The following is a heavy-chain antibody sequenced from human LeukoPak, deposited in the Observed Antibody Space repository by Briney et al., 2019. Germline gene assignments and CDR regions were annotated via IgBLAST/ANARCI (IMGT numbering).Heavy chain of an antibody. D-gene: IGHD5-12*01. CDR3: AKDRYGDYEAPFHYYMDA. V-gene: IGHV1-2*02. Sequence: GASVKVSCKASGYTFIGYYVHWVRQAPGQGLEWLGWINPNSGVTNYAQKLQGRVTITRDTSIDTAYMQLSRLRSDATAVYYCAKDRYGDYEAPFHYYMDAWGRGTTVTVSS. CDR1: GYTFIGYY. J-gene: IGHJ6*03. CDR2: INPNSGVT.